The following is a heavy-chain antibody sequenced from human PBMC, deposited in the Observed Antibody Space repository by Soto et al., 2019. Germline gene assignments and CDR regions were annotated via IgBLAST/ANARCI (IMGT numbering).Heavy chain of an antibody. V-gene: IGHV4-39*01. J-gene: IGHJ4*02. CDR2: IYYSGTT. D-gene: IGHD6-6*01. CDR1: GGSINSSYY. CDR3: SRFAARPPFEY. Sequence: SETLSLTCIVSGGSINSSYYWGWIRQPPGKAPEWIGSIYYSGTTYYNPSLKSRVTISVDSSRNQFSLKMTSVTAPDTAVYYCSRFAARPPFEYWGQGVLVTGSS.